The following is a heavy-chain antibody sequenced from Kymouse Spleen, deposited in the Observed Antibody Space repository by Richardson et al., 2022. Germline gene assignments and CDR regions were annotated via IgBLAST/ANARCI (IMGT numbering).Heavy chain of an antibody. V-gene: IGHV3-9*01. J-gene: IGHJ6*02. D-gene: IGHD3-3*01. Sequence: EVQLVESGGGLVQPGRSLRLSCAASGFTFDDYAMHWVRQAPGKGLEWVSGISWNSGSIGYADSVKGRFTISRDNAKNSLYLQMNSLRAEDTALYYCAKDSDFWSGYPLITTTTTVWTSGAKGPRSPSPQ. CDR1: GFTFDDYA. CDR2: ISWNSGSI. CDR3: AKDSDFWSGYPLITTTTTVWTS.